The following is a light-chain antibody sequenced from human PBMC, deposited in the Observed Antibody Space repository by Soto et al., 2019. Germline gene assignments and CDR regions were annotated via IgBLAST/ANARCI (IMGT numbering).Light chain of an antibody. CDR3: QHYDDLSL. CDR1: QDISNY. Sequence: DIQMTQSPSSLSASVGDRVTITCQASQDISNYLNWYQQKPGKAPKFLIYRASNLEVGVPSRFSASGSGTDFTFTITSLQPEDVGTYYCQHYDDLSLFGGGTRVEIK. CDR2: RAS. J-gene: IGKJ4*01. V-gene: IGKV1-33*01.